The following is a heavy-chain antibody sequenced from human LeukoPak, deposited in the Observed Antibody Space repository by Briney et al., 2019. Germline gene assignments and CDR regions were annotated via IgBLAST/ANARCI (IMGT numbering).Heavy chain of an antibody. J-gene: IGHJ4*02. Sequence: SETLSLTCTVSGGSISSYYWSWIRQPAGKGLEWIGRIYTSGSTNYNPSLKSRVTMSVDTSKNQFSLKLSSVTAADTAVYYCARDRCSGGGCYLDYWGQGTLVTVSS. CDR2: IYTSGST. V-gene: IGHV4-4*07. CDR3: ARDRCSGGGCYLDY. CDR1: GGSISSYY. D-gene: IGHD2-15*01.